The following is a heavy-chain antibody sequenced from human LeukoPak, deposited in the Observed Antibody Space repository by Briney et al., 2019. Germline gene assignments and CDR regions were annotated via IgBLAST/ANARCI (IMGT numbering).Heavy chain of an antibody. J-gene: IGHJ5*02. D-gene: IGHD4-11*01. CDR3: ARGKDPVAVTAPNWFDP. V-gene: IGHV1-18*01. Sequence: ASVKVSCKASGYTFTGYGINWVRQAPGQGLEWMGWISAYNGNTNYAQKLQGRVTMTTDTSTSTVYMELRSLRSDDTAVYYCARGKDPVAVTAPNWFDPWGQGTLVTVSS. CDR2: ISAYNGNT. CDR1: GYTFTGYG.